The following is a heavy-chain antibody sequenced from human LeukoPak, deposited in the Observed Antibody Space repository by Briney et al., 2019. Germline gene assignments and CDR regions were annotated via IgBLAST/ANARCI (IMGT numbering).Heavy chain of an antibody. CDR1: GFTFRSYS. CDR2: ISSSSSYI. Sequence: GGSLRLSCAASGFTFRSYSMNWVRQAPGKGLEWVSSISSSSSYIYYADSVKGRFTISRDNAKNSLYLQMNSLRAEDTAVYYCARVPGSGWYLQQDAFDIWGQGTMVTVSS. D-gene: IGHD6-19*01. CDR3: ARVPGSGWYLQQDAFDI. V-gene: IGHV3-21*01. J-gene: IGHJ3*02.